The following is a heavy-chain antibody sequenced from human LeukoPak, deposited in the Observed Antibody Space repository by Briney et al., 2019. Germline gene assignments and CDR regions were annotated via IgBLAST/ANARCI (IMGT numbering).Heavy chain of an antibody. CDR3: ARVKYGSGSYYNYRNNWFDP. CDR1: GGSFSXXX. Sequence: SETLSLTCXVYGGSFSXXXXXXXRQPPGKGXXXXXXXXXXGSTNYNPSXKSRVXXXVDXSKNQFSLKLSSVTAADTAVYYCARVKYGSGSYYNYRNNWFDPWGQGTLVTASS. CDR2: XXXXGST. D-gene: IGHD3-10*01. V-gene: IGHV4-34*01. J-gene: IGHJ5*02.